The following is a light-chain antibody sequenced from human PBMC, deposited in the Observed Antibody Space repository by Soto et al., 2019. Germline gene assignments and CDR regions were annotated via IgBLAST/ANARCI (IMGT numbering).Light chain of an antibody. CDR2: DAS. J-gene: IGKJ1*01. V-gene: IGKV3-15*01. CDR1: QSIRTN. CDR3: QQYNNWLKLT. Sequence: EIVMTQSPATLSVSPGERATLSCRASQSIRTNFAWYQQKPCQGPRLLIYDASTRATGIPARFSGSGSVTDFNLTISILQSEEFAVYYCQQYNNWLKLTFGQGIKVEIK.